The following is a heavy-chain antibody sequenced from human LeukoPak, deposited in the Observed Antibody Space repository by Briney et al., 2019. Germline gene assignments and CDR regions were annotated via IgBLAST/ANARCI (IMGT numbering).Heavy chain of an antibody. CDR1: GFTFSSYA. CDR3: ARESIAVAGAPFDY. Sequence: PGGSLRLSCAASGFTFSSYAMSWVRQAPGKGLEWVSAISGSGGSTYYADSVKGRFTISRDNAKNSLYLQMNSLRAEDTAVYYCARESIAVAGAPFDYWGQGTLVTVSS. J-gene: IGHJ4*02. V-gene: IGHV3-23*01. D-gene: IGHD6-19*01. CDR2: ISGSGGST.